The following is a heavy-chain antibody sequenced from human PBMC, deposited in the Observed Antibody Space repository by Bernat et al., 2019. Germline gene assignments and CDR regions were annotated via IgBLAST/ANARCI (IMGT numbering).Heavy chain of an antibody. CDR2: IWSDGSKK. V-gene: IGHV3-30*02. Sequence: QMLLVESGGGVVQPGGSLRLSCAASGFTFSSYGVHWVRQAPVKGLEWVALIWSDGSKKYYVEYVKRRFNLSRDNFDNTLFLQMNSLRPEDTAIYYCAKVLRGSYNVDAF. D-gene: IGHD1-26*01. J-gene: IGHJ3*01. CDR3: AKVLRGSYNVDAF. CDR1: GFTFSSYG.